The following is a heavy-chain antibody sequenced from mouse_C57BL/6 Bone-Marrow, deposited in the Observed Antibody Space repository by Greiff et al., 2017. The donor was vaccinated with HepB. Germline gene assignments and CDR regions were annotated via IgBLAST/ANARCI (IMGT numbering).Heavy chain of an antibody. CDR3: ARGDYGTAWFAY. J-gene: IGHJ3*01. CDR1: GYAFSSSW. D-gene: IGHD1-1*01. CDR2: IYPGDGDT. Sequence: LQQSGPELVKPGASVKISCKASGYAFSSSWMNWVKQRPGKGLEWIGRIYPGDGDTNYNGKFKGKATLTADKSSSTAYMQLSSLSSEDSAVCFCARGDYGTAWFAYWGQGTLVTVSA. V-gene: IGHV1-82*01.